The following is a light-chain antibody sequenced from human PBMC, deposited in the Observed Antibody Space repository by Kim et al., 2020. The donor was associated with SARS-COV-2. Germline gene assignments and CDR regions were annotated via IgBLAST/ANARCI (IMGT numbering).Light chain of an antibody. CDR3: CSYTSSSTNV. J-gene: IGLJ1*01. Sequence: QSALTQPASVSGSPGQSITISCTGTSSDVGGYNYVSWYQQHPGKAPKLMIYDVSKRPSGVSNRFSGSKSGNTASLTISGLQAEDEADYYCCSYTSSSTNVFGTGTKVTVL. CDR2: DVS. V-gene: IGLV2-14*01. CDR1: SSDVGGYNY.